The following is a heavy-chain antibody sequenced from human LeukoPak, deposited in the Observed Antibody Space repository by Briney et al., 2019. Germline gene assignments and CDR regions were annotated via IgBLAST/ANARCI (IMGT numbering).Heavy chain of an antibody. CDR2: INPNSGGT. D-gene: IGHD2-21*01. CDR3: ARSARWRYGPGFVGNY. Sequence: GASVKVSCKAPGYTFTSYGIGWVRQAPGQGLEWMGWINPNSGGTNYAQKFQGRVTMTRDTSISTAYMELSRLRSDDTAVYYCARSARWRYGPGFVGNYWGQGTLVTVSS. V-gene: IGHV1-2*02. CDR1: GYTFTSYG. J-gene: IGHJ4*02.